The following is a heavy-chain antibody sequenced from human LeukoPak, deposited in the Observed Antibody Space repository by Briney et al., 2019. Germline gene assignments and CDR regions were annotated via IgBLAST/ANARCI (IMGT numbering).Heavy chain of an antibody. J-gene: IGHJ5*02. Sequence: GGSLRLSCAASGFTFSSYWMSWVRQAPGKGLEWVANIKQDGSEKYYADSVKGRFTISRDNAKDSLYLQMNSLRAEDTAVYYCANDQGCCYYGSGDNWFDPWGQGTLVTVSS. CDR3: ANDQGCCYYGSGDNWFDP. CDR1: GFTFSSYW. V-gene: IGHV3-7*03. D-gene: IGHD3-10*01. CDR2: IKQDGSEK.